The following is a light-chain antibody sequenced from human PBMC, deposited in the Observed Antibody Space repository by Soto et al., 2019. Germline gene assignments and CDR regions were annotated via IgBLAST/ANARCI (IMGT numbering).Light chain of an antibody. CDR1: ALPKQY. V-gene: IGLV3-25*02. Sequence: SYELTQPPSVSVSPGQTARITCSGDALPKQYAYWYQQKAGQAPVVVMKKDSERPSEIPERFSGSSSGTTATLTISGVQAEDEADYYCQSTDTSNTYVFGSGTQLTVL. J-gene: IGLJ7*01. CDR3: QSTDTSNTYV. CDR2: KDS.